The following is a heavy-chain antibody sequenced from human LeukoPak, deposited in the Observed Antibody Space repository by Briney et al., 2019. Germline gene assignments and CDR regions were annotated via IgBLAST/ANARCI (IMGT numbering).Heavy chain of an antibody. CDR2: IDPSDSYT. CDR1: GYSFTSYW. CDR3: ARLRVVATSFDY. V-gene: IGHV5-10-1*01. D-gene: IGHD5-12*01. J-gene: IGHJ4*02. Sequence: GESLRISCKGSGYSFTSYWISWVRQMPGKCLEWMGRIDPSDSYTNYSPSLQGHVTISADKSISTAYLQWSSLKASDTAMYYCARLRVVATSFDYWGQGTLVTVSS.